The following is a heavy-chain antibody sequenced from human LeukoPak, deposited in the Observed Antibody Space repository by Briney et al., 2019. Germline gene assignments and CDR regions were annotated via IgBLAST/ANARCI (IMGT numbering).Heavy chain of an antibody. J-gene: IGHJ4*02. Sequence: ASVTVSCKASGYTFTGYYMHWVRQAPGQGLEWMGWINPNSGGTNYAQKFQGRVTMTRDTSISTAYMELSRLRSDDTAVYYCARDQWGSSVAVEDYWGQGTLVTVSS. CDR1: GYTFTGYY. CDR2: INPNSGGT. V-gene: IGHV1-2*02. D-gene: IGHD6-19*01. CDR3: ARDQWGSSVAVEDY.